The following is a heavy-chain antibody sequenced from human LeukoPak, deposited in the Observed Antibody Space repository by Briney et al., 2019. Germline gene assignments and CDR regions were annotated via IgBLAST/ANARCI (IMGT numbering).Heavy chain of an antibody. CDR1: GFTLSLYA. CDR2: IRGSGENT. Sequence: PGGSLRLSCAASGFTLSLYAMSWVRQAPGKGLEWVSVIRGSGENTHYADSVKGRFTIFRDNSKNTLYLQMNSLRAEDTAVYYCARDLRGYSGYDSDFWGQGTLVTVSS. J-gene: IGHJ4*02. CDR3: ARDLRGYSGYDSDF. D-gene: IGHD5-12*01. V-gene: IGHV3-23*01.